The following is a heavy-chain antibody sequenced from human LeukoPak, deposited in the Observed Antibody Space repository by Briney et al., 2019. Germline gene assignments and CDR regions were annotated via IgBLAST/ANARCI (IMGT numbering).Heavy chain of an antibody. Sequence: SQTLSLTCTVSGGSISSSSYYWGWIRQPAGKGLEWIGRIYTSGSTNYNPSLKSRVTISVDTSKNQFSLKLSSVTAADTAVYYCARDPWYYDSSGIWGQGTMVTVSS. CDR1: GGSISSSSYY. CDR2: IYTSGST. J-gene: IGHJ3*02. V-gene: IGHV4-61*02. D-gene: IGHD3-22*01. CDR3: ARDPWYYDSSGI.